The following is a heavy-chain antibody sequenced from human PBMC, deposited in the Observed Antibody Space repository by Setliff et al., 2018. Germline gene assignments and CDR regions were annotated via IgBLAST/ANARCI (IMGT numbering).Heavy chain of an antibody. CDR1: GFTFSRYW. D-gene: IGHD3-3*01. CDR3: ARVAFGVVIIPFVYPPNFDY. CDR2: IKQDGSEK. J-gene: IGHJ4*02. V-gene: IGHV3-7*01. Sequence: PGGSLRLSCAASGFTFSRYWMSWVRQAPGKGLEWVANIKQDGSEKYYVDSVKGRFTISRDNAKNSLYLQMNSLRAEDTAVYYCARVAFGVVIIPFVYPPNFDYWGQGTLVTVSS.